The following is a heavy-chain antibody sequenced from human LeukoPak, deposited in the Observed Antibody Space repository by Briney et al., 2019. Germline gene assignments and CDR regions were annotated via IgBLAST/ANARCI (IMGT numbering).Heavy chain of an antibody. CDR3: ARARYSSGWYPQTNYYYYYGMDV. V-gene: IGHV4-34*01. Sequence: PSETLSLTCAVYGGSFSGYYWSWIRQPPGKGLEWIGEINHSGSTNYNPSLKSRVTISVDTSKNQFSLKLSSVTAADTAVYYCARARYSSGWYPQTNYYYYYGMDVWGQGTTVTVSS. CDR2: INHSGST. J-gene: IGHJ6*02. D-gene: IGHD6-19*01. CDR1: GGSFSGYY.